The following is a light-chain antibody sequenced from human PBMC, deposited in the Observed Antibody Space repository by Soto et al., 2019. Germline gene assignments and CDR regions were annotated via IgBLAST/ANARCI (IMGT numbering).Light chain of an antibody. Sequence: QSALTQPPSASGSPGQSVTISCTGTSSDVGGYNYVSWYQQHPGKAPKLMIHEVTNRPSGVPDRFSGSKSGNTASLTVSGLQAEDETDYYCSSYAGSNNLVFGGGTKLTVL. CDR3: SSYAGSNNLV. J-gene: IGLJ2*01. CDR1: SSDVGGYNY. CDR2: EVT. V-gene: IGLV2-8*01.